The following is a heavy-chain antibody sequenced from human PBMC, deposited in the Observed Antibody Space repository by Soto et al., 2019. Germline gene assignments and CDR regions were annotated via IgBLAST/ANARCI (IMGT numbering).Heavy chain of an antibody. V-gene: IGHV3-21*01. Sequence: GGSLRLSCAASGFTFSSYSMNWVRQAPAKGLEWVSSISSSSSYIYYADSVKGRFTISRDNAKNSLYLQMNSLRAEDTAVYYCARDGSWSIAAPKGAFDYWGQGTLVTVSS. D-gene: IGHD6-6*01. CDR3: ARDGSWSIAAPKGAFDY. CDR2: ISSSSSYI. J-gene: IGHJ4*02. CDR1: GFTFSSYS.